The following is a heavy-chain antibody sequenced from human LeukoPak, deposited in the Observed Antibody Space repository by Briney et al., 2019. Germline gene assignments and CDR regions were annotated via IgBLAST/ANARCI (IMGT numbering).Heavy chain of an antibody. J-gene: IGHJ4*02. CDR2: LDQDGGKK. V-gene: IGHV3-7*01. D-gene: IGHD1-26*01. CDR1: GFTFSSYW. CDR3: ARDILRVGATLYFDY. Sequence: PGGSLRLSCTASGFTFSSYWMSWVRQAPGKGLEWVANLDQDGGKKNYVDSVKGRFTISRDNARNSLYLEINSLRAEDTAVYYCARDILRVGATLYFDYWGQGAPVTVSS.